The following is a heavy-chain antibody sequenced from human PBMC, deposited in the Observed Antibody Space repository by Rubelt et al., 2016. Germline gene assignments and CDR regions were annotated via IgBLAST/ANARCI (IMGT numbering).Heavy chain of an antibody. CDR1: GGSINNYY. Sequence: QVQLQESGPGLVKPSETLSLTCTVSGGSINNYYWSWIRQPPGKGLEWVGSLHYSGSTYYNPSLHSRVTMFLDRSKNQFSLNLRSVTAAETAVYDCAGHVEGDSALDNWGQGTLVTVSP. D-gene: IGHD3-16*01. CDR3: AGHVEGDSALDN. J-gene: IGHJ4*02. CDR2: LHYSGST. V-gene: IGHV4-59*04.